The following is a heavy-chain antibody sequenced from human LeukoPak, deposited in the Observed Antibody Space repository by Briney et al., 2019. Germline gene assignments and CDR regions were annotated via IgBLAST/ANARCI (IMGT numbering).Heavy chain of an antibody. CDR1: GFSFSSYW. CDR2: ISPDGSSA. D-gene: IGHD2/OR15-2a*01. J-gene: IGHJ4*02. Sequence: PGGSLRLSCAASGFSFSSYWMHWVRQAPGKGLVWVARISPDGSSALSADSVRGRFTISRDNADNTLYLQLNSLRAEDTAVYYCARVSFCPRCHFDYWGQGTLVLVSS. CDR3: ARVSFCPRCHFDY. V-gene: IGHV3-74*03.